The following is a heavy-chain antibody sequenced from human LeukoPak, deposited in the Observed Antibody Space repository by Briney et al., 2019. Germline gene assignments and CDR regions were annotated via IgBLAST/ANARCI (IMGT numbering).Heavy chain of an antibody. CDR3: ARAGSWPGEFDY. CDR1: GGSISSGGYS. CDR2: IYHSGST. Sequence: SETLSLTCAVSGGSISSGGYSWSWIRQPPGKGLEWIGYIYHSGSTYYNPSLKSRVTISVDRSKNQFSLKLSSVTAADTAVYYCARAGSWPGEFDYWGQGTLVTVSS. J-gene: IGHJ4*02. D-gene: IGHD6-13*01. V-gene: IGHV4-30-2*01.